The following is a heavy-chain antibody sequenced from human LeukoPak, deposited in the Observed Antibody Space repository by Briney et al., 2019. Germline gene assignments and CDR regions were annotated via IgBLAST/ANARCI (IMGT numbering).Heavy chain of an antibody. CDR2: IWYDGSNK. Sequence: GGSLRLSCAASGFTFSSYGMHWVRQAPGKGLEGVAVIWYDGSNKYYADSVKGRFTISRDNSKNTLYLQMNSLRAEDTAVYYCARDVLAGYYGSGSYPGGDYWGQGTLVTVSS. CDR1: GFTFSSYG. D-gene: IGHD3-10*01. J-gene: IGHJ4*02. V-gene: IGHV3-33*01. CDR3: ARDVLAGYYGSGSYPGGDY.